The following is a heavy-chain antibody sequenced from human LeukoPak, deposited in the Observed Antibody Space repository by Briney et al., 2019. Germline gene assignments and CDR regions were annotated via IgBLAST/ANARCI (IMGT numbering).Heavy chain of an antibody. CDR1: GGSISSYY. D-gene: IGHD6-6*01. Sequence: SETLSLTCTVSGGSISSYYWSWIRQPPGKGLEWIGYIYYSGSTNYNPSLKSRVTISVDTSKNQFSLKLSSVTAADTAVYYCAREVSSSSGNWFDPWGQGTLVTVSS. J-gene: IGHJ5*02. CDR2: IYYSGST. CDR3: AREVSSSSGNWFDP. V-gene: IGHV4-59*12.